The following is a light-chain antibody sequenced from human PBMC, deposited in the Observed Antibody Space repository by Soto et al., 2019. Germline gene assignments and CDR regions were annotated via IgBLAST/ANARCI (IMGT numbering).Light chain of an antibody. CDR2: HAS. J-gene: IGKJ1*01. CDR1: QDIGNS. V-gene: IGKV1-5*01. CDR3: QQYNSYS. Sequence: DIQMTQSPSSLSASVGDRVTITCQASQDIGNSVNWYQQKPGTAPKLLIYHASTLESGVPSRFSGSGSGTEFTLTISSLQPDDFATYYCQQYNSYSFGQGTKVDIK.